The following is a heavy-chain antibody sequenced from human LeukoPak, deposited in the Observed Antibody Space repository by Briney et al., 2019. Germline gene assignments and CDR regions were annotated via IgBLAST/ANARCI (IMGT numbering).Heavy chain of an antibody. Sequence: ASVTVSCKASGYTFTSYGISWVRQAPGKGLEWMGGFDPEDGETIYAQKFQGRVTMTEDTSTDTAYMELSSLRSEDTAVYYCATDSDYDSSGYRGFYYYYGMDVWGQGTTVTVSS. CDR2: FDPEDGET. J-gene: IGHJ6*02. CDR3: ATDSDYDSSGYRGFYYYYGMDV. CDR1: GYTFTSYG. V-gene: IGHV1-24*01. D-gene: IGHD3-22*01.